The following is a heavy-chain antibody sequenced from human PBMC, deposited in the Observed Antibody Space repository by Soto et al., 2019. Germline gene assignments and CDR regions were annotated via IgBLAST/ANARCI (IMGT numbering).Heavy chain of an antibody. CDR3: ASASPVVTDV. CDR1: GGSISSGDYY. Sequence: QVQLQESGPGLVKPSQTLSLTCTVSGGSISSGDYYWSWIRQPPGKGLEWIGYIYYSGSTYYNPSLXGXVXIXLDTSKNQSSLKLSSVTAADTAVYYCASASPVVTDVWGQGTTVTVSS. CDR2: IYYSGST. J-gene: IGHJ6*02. V-gene: IGHV4-30-4*01. D-gene: IGHD3-16*02.